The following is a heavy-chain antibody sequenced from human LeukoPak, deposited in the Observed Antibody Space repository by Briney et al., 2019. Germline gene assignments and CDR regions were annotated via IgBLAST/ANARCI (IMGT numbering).Heavy chain of an antibody. CDR3: ARVDSVNLSDY. CDR2: ITGPSSSNKI. CDR1: RFTFSSYW. Sequence: GGSLRLSCAASRFTFSSYWMNWVRQAPGKGLEWIAHITGPSSSNKIYYADSVKGRFTISRDNVKGALYLQMSSLRAEDTAVYYCARVDSVNLSDYWGPGTLVTVSS. V-gene: IGHV3-48*01. D-gene: IGHD2-2*03. J-gene: IGHJ4*01.